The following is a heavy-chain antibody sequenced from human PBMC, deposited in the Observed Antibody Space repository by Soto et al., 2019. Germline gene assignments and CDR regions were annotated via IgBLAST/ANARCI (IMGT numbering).Heavy chain of an antibody. CDR2: ISGRGGNT. D-gene: IGHD2-15*01. J-gene: IGHJ4*02. V-gene: IGHV3-23*01. CDR1: GFAFTNYA. Sequence: EVQLLESGGGLVQPGGSLRLSCAGSGFAFTNYAISWVRQAPGKGLEWVSSISGRGGNTDYADSVKGRFTISRDTSMDTLFLEMNSLRADDTAVYYCAKGARYCSGGPCHDFHYWGQGTLVTVS. CDR3: AKGARYCSGGPCHDFHY.